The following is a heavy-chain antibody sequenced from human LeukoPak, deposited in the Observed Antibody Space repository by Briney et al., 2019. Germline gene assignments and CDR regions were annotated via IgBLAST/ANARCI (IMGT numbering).Heavy chain of an antibody. J-gene: IGHJ6*02. CDR1: GGSFSGYY. Sequence: TASETLSLTCAVYGGSFSGYYWSWIRQPPGKGLEWIGEINHSGSTNYNPSLKSRVTISVDTSKNQFSLKLSSVTAADTAVYYCASEYGGNSGGMDVWGQGTTVTVSS. V-gene: IGHV4-34*01. CDR2: INHSGST. CDR3: ASEYGGNSGGMDV. D-gene: IGHD4-23*01.